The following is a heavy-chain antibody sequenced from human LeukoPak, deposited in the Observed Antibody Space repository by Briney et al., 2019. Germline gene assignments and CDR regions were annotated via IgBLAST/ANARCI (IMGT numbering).Heavy chain of an antibody. CDR2: IYASGSN. D-gene: IGHD4-23*01. J-gene: IGHJ6*03. CDR1: GGSISSYY. V-gene: IGHV4-4*07. Sequence: SETLSLTCTVSGGSISSYYWSWIRQPAGKGLEWIGRIYASGSNNYNPSLKSRVTMSVDTSKNQFSLKLSSVTAADTAMYYCAREVADYGGYYYYHYMDVWGKGTTVTISS. CDR3: AREVADYGGYYYYHYMDV.